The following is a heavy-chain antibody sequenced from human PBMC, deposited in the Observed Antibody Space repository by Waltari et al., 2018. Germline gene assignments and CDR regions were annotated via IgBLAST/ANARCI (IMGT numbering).Heavy chain of an antibody. Sequence: QVQLVQSGAEVRKPGASVKVSCEASVYTCTHYGITWVRQAPGQGLEWMGWISAYTGDSYYAQNFQRRFTMTIDTSTNTAYMELRSLRSDDTAFYYCARGQDYYFDYWGQGTLVTLSS. D-gene: IGHD2-15*01. J-gene: IGHJ4*02. CDR1: VYTCTHYG. CDR2: ISAYTGDS. CDR3: ARGQDYYFDY. V-gene: IGHV1-18*04.